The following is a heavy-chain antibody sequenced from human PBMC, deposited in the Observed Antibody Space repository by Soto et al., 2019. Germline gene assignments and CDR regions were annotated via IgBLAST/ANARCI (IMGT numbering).Heavy chain of an antibody. Sequence: ASVKVSCKTSGYTFTNYVVDWARQAPGQGLEWMGWINSGNGNTKYSEKFQGRVTITRDTSASTAYMELSSLTSEDTAVYYCARGLTIFGVVIGYWGQGTLVTVSS. V-gene: IGHV1-3*01. J-gene: IGHJ4*02. CDR1: GYTFTNYV. CDR2: INSGNGNT. D-gene: IGHD3-3*01. CDR3: ARGLTIFGVVIGY.